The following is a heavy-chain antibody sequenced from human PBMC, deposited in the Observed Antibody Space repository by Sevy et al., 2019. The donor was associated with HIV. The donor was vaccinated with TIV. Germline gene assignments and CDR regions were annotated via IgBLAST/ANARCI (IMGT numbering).Heavy chain of an antibody. CDR3: AKDFYDSSGYYPMEAFDI. CDR2: LSGSGAST. V-gene: IGHV3-23*01. Sequence: GGSLRLSCAASGFTFTTYAMGWVRQAPGKGLKWVSTLSGSGASTYYADSVKGRFTISRDNSKNTLFLQMDSLRAEATAVYYCAKDFYDSSGYYPMEAFDIWGQGTMVTVSS. CDR1: GFTFTTYA. J-gene: IGHJ3*02. D-gene: IGHD3-22*01.